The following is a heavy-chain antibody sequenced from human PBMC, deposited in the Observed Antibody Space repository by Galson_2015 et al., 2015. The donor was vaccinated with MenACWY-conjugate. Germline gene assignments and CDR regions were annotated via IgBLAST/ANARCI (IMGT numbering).Heavy chain of an antibody. Sequence: GTFSSYAISWVRQAPGQGLEWMGGIIPIFGTANYAQKFQGRVTITADESTSTAYMELSSLRSEDTAVYYCAKASYYYDSSALYYFDYWGQGTLVTVSS. CDR1: GTFSSYA. CDR3: AKASYYYDSSALYYFDY. V-gene: IGHV1-69*01. D-gene: IGHD3-22*01. J-gene: IGHJ4*02. CDR2: IIPIFGTA.